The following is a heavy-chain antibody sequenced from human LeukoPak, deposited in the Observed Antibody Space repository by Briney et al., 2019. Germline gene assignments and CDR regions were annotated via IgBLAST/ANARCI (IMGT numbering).Heavy chain of an antibody. D-gene: IGHD2-8*02. CDR2: ISSSSSYI. CDR1: GFTFSSYS. CDR3: ARDEAVLVAFDI. Sequence: PGGSLRLSCAASGFTFSSYSMNWVRQAPGKGLEWVSSISSSSSYIYYADSVKGRFTISRDNAKNSLYLQMNSLRAEDTAVYYCARDEAVLVAFDIWGQGTMVTVSS. V-gene: IGHV3-21*01. J-gene: IGHJ3*02.